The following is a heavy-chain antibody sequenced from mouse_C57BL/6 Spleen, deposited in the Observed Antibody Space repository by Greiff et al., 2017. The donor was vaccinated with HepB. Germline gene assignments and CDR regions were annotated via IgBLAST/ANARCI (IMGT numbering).Heavy chain of an antibody. Sequence: QVQLQQPGAELVMPGASVKLSCKASGYTFTSYWMHWVKQRPGQGLEWIGELDPSDSYTNYNQKFKGKSTLTVDKSSSTAYMQLSSLTSEDSAVYYCARLVTTGFAYWGQGTLVTVSA. J-gene: IGHJ3*01. V-gene: IGHV1-69*01. CDR2: LDPSDSYT. D-gene: IGHD2-2*01. CDR3: ARLVTTGFAY. CDR1: GYTFTSYW.